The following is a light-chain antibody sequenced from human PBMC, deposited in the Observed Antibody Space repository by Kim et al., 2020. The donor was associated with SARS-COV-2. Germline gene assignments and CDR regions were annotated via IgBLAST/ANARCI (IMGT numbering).Light chain of an antibody. CDR2: GTS. Sequence: ASVGDRVSITCQASQDIRNYLNWYQQKPGKAPKLLIYGTSNLQTGVPSRFSGSVSGTDFSFTISSLQPEDVATYFCQQYENLPLTFGGGTKVQIK. CDR1: QDIRNY. CDR3: QQYENLPLT. J-gene: IGKJ4*01. V-gene: IGKV1-33*01.